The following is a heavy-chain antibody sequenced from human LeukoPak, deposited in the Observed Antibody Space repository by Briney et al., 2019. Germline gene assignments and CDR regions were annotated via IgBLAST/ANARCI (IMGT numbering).Heavy chain of an antibody. D-gene: IGHD3-10*01. V-gene: IGHV4-59*01. J-gene: IGHJ4*02. CDR3: ARGQDMVRGVLPLPFDY. CDR1: GGSISSYY. CDR2: IYYSGST. Sequence: SETLSLTCTVSGGSISSYYWSWIRQPPGKGLEWIGYIYYSGSTNYNPSLKSRVTISVDTSKNQFSLKLSSVTAADTAVYYCARGQDMVRGVLPLPFDYWGQGTLVTVSS.